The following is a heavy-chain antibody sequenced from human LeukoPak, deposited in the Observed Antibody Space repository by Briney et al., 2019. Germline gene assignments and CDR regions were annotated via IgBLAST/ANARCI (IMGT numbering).Heavy chain of an antibody. D-gene: IGHD2-15*01. V-gene: IGHV4-39*07. J-gene: IGHJ6*03. CDR3: ARDRYCSGGSCYGFYYYMDV. CDR2: IYYSGST. Sequence: SETLSLTCTVSGGSISSSSYYWGWIRQPPGKGLEWIGSIYYSGSTYYNPSLKSRVTISVDTSKNQFSLKLSSVTAADTAVYYCARDRYCSGGSCYGFYYYMDVWGKGTTVTVSS. CDR1: GGSISSSSYY.